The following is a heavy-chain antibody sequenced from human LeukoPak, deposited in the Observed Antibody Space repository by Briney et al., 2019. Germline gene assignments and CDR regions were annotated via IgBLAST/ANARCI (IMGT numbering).Heavy chain of an antibody. CDR1: GFTFSGSA. CDR2: IRSKANSYAT. D-gene: IGHD5-24*01. V-gene: IGHV3-73*01. J-gene: IGHJ3*02. CDR3: TRLRDGYNTKAFDI. Sequence: GGSLRLXCAASGFTFSGSAMHWVRQASGKGLESVGRIRSKANSYATAYAASVKGRFTISRDDSKNTAYLQMNSLKTEDTAVYYCTRLRDGYNTKAFDIWGQGTMVTVSS.